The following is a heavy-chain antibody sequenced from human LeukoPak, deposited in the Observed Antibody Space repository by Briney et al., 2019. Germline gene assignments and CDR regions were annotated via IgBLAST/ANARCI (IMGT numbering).Heavy chain of an antibody. D-gene: IGHD3-3*01. Sequence: ASVKVSCKASGYTFSSNGISWVRQAPGQGLEWMGWISAYNGNTNYAQNLQGRVTMTTDTSTSTAYMEVRSLRSDDTAVYYCARVNNYDFLSTFDYWGQGTLVTVSS. J-gene: IGHJ4*02. V-gene: IGHV1-18*01. CDR3: ARVNNYDFLSTFDY. CDR1: GYTFSSNG. CDR2: ISAYNGNT.